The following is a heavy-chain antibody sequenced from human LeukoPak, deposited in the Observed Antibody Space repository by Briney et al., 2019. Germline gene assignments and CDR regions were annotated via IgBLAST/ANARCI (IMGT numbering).Heavy chain of an antibody. CDR1: GFIFSSYA. J-gene: IGHJ3*02. CDR3: ARGGNSITDAFDI. Sequence: PGGSLRLSCAASGFIFSSYAMHWVRQAPGKGLEWVAVISYDGSNTYYADSVKGRFTISRDNSKNTLYLQMNSLRVEDTAVYYCARGGNSITDAFDIWGQGTMVTVSS. D-gene: IGHD4-23*01. CDR2: ISYDGSNT. V-gene: IGHV3-30-3*01.